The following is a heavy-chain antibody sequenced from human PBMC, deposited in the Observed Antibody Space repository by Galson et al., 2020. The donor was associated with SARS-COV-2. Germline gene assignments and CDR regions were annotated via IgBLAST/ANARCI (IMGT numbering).Heavy chain of an antibody. J-gene: IGHJ3*02. Sequence: ASVKVSCKVSGYTLTELSMHWVRQAPGKGLEWMGGFDPEDGETIYAQKFQGRVTMTEDTSTDTAYMKLSSLRSEDTAVYYCATAVPFTSDDTPTDAFDIWGQGTMVTVSS. CDR2: FDPEDGET. CDR1: GYTLTELS. CDR3: ATAVPFTSDDTPTDAFDI. D-gene: IGHD3-9*01. V-gene: IGHV1-24*01.